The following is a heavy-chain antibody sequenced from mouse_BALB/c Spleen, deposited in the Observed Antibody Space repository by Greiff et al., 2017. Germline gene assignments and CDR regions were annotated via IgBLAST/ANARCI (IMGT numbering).Heavy chain of an antibody. Sequence: EVQGVESGGGLVKPGGSLKLSCAASGFTFSSYAMSWVRQTPEKRLEWVASISSGGSTYYPDSVKGRFTISRDNARNILYLQMSSLRSEDTAMYYCARGDGPGFDYWGQGTTLTVSS. V-gene: IGHV5-6-5*01. D-gene: IGHD2-3*01. CDR1: GFTFSSYA. J-gene: IGHJ2*01. CDR3: ARGDGPGFDY. CDR2: ISSGGST.